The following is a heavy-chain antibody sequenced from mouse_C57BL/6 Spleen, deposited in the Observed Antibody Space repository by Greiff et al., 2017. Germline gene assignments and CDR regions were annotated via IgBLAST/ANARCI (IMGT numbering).Heavy chain of an antibody. CDR2: IDPSDSYT. D-gene: IGHD2-2*01. J-gene: IGHJ2*01. CDR3: ARRGGYDLYYFDY. CDR1: GYTFTSYW. Sequence: QVQLQQPGAELVKPGASVKLSCKASGYTFTSYWMQWVKQRPGQGLEWIGEIDPSDSYTKYNQKFKVKATLTVDTSSSTAYMQLSSLTSADSAVYYCARRGGYDLYYFDYWGQGTTLTVSS. V-gene: IGHV1-50*01.